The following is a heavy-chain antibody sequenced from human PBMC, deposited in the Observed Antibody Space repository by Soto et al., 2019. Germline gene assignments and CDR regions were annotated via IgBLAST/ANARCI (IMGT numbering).Heavy chain of an antibody. V-gene: IGHV4-39*01. J-gene: IGHJ4*02. Sequence: PSETLSLTCTVSGGSISSSSYSWGWIRQPPGKGLEWIGSIYYSGSTYYNPSLNSRVTISVDTSKIQFSLKLSSVTAADTAVYYWARFRIQLWADYWGQGTLVTVSS. D-gene: IGHD5-18*01. CDR1: GGSISSSSYS. CDR3: ARFRIQLWADY. CDR2: IYYSGST.